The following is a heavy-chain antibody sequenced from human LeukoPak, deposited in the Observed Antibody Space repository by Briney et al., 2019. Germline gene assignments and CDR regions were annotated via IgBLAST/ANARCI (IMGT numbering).Heavy chain of an antibody. Sequence: GGSLTLSCAASGFSFRSYTINWVRQAPGKGLEWVSSISSSGSLKYYADLVRGRFTVSRDNAKNSLHLQMNSLRAEDTAVYYCARVGVEQYLVLSYSMDVWGKGTTVTVSS. CDR3: ARVGVEQYLVLSYSMDV. V-gene: IGHV3-21*01. CDR1: GFSFRSYT. J-gene: IGHJ6*03. CDR2: ISSSGSLK. D-gene: IGHD6-13*01.